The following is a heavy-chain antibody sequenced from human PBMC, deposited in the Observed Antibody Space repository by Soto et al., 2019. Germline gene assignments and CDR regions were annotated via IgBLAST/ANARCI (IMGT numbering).Heavy chain of an antibody. Sequence: QVQLQESGPGLVKPSGTLSLTCAVSGGSISSSNWWSWVRQPPGKGLEWIGEIYHSGSTNYNPSLKSRVTISVDQSKHQFSLKLSSVTVADTAVYYCASASGSYEFDYWGQGTLVTVSS. D-gene: IGHD1-26*01. CDR2: IYHSGST. J-gene: IGHJ4*02. V-gene: IGHV4-4*02. CDR3: ASASGSYEFDY. CDR1: GGSISSSNW.